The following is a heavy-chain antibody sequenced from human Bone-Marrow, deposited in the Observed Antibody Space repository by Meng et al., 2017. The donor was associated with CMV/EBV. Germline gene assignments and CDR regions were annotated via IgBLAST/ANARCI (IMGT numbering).Heavy chain of an antibody. CDR1: GFTFSSYS. V-gene: IGHV3-21*01. CDR3: ARERVGASPDYYYYGMDV. CDR2: ISSSSSYI. J-gene: IGHJ6*02. Sequence: GGSLRLSCAASGFTFSSYSMNWVRQAPGKGLEWVSSISSSSSYIYYADSVKGRFTISRDNAKNSLYLQMNSLRAEDTAVYYCARERVGASPDYYYYGMDVWGQGTKVT. D-gene: IGHD1-26*01.